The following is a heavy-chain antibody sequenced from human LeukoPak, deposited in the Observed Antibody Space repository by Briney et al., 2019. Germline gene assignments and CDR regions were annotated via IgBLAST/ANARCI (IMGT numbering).Heavy chain of an antibody. CDR3: AKVKTDILIPDS. V-gene: IGHV3-21*01. Sequence: GGSLRLSCAASGFTFSSYSMNWVRQAPGKGLEWVSSISSSSSYIYYADSVKGRFTISRDNSKNTLYLQMNSLTSADTAVYYCAKVKTDILIPDSWGQGTLVTVSS. CDR2: ISSSSSYI. CDR1: GFTFSSYS. D-gene: IGHD2-21*02. J-gene: IGHJ4*02.